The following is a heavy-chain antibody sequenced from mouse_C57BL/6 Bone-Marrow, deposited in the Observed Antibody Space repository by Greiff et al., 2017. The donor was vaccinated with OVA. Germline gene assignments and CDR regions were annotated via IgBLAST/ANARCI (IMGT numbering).Heavy chain of an antibody. V-gene: IGHV1-80*01. CDR3: ARRRRGDFDY. CDR1: GYAFSSYW. CDR2: IYPGDGDT. J-gene: IGHJ2*01. Sequence: VKLQESGAELVKPGASVKISCKASGYAFSSYWMNWVKQRPGKGLEWIGQIYPGDGDTNYNGKFKGKATLTADKSSSTAYMQLSSLTSEDSAVYFCARRRRGDFDYWGQGTTLTVSS.